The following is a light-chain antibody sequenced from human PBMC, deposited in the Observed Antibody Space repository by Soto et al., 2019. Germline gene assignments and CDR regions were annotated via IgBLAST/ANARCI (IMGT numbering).Light chain of an antibody. CDR1: QSVXSRF. CDR2: GAS. J-gene: IGKJ1*01. CDR3: QQYGSSPRK. V-gene: IGKV3-20*01. Sequence: VLKQSTCTLSLSPGEGATLSCRASQSVXSRFLAWYQQKPGQAPRLLXYGASNRDTGIQDRFSGSGSWTDFTLTISSLEPEDLAVYCCQQYGSSPRKFGQGTKVE.